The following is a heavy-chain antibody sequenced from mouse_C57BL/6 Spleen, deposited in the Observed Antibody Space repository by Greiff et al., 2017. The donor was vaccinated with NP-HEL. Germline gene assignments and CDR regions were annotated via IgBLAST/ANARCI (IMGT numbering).Heavy chain of an antibody. CDR2: ISSGSSTI. Sequence: EVKVVESGGGLVKPGGSLKLSCAASGFTFSDYGMHWVRQAPEKGLEWVAYISSGSSTIYYADTVKGRFTISRDNAKNTLFLQMTSLRSEDTAMYYCATYLLLRYEAMDYWGQGTSVTVSS. D-gene: IGHD1-1*01. CDR3: ATYLLLRYEAMDY. V-gene: IGHV5-17*01. J-gene: IGHJ4*01. CDR1: GFTFSDYG.